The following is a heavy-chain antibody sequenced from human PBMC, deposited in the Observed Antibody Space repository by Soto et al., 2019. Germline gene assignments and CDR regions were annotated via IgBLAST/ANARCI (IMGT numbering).Heavy chain of an antibody. CDR3: ARERGGYFHDY. D-gene: IGHD1-26*01. Sequence: GGSLRLSCAASGFNLTTYTINWVRQAPGKGLEWVSSMISASRNVNYADSVKGRFSVSRDNAENSVYLQMNFLRAEDTAVYYCARERGGYFHDYWGQGA. CDR1: GFNLTTYT. V-gene: IGHV3-21*01. J-gene: IGHJ4*02. CDR2: MISASRNV.